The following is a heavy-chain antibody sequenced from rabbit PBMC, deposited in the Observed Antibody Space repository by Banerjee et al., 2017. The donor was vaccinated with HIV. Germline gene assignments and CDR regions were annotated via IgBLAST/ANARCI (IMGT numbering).Heavy chain of an antibody. J-gene: IGHJ4*01. CDR1: GIDFSSYG. CDR3: ARDFAFGRSSAYYRFSL. CDR2: IYPGFGIR. D-gene: IGHD1-1*01. V-gene: IGHV1S7*01. Sequence: QELVESGGGLVQPGESLKLSCKASGIDFSSYGISWVRQAPGKGLEWIAYIYPGFGIRNYANSVKGRFTISSDNAQNTVFLQMTSLTASDTATYFCARDFAFGRSSAYYRFSLWGPGTLVTV.